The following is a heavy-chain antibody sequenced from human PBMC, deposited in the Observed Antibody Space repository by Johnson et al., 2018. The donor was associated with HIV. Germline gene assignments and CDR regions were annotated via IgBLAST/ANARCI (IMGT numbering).Heavy chain of an antibody. J-gene: IGHJ3*01. D-gene: IGHD3-10*01. V-gene: IGHV3-30*04. CDR3: AVLCSGCADAFDV. Sequence: VQLVESGGGVVQPGRSLRLSCAASGFTFSSYAMHWVRQAPGKGLEWVAVISYDGSNKYYADSVKGRFTISRDNAKNSLYLQMNSLRAEDGAVYYCAVLCSGCADAFDVWGQGTMVTVSS. CDR2: ISYDGSNK. CDR1: GFTFSSYA.